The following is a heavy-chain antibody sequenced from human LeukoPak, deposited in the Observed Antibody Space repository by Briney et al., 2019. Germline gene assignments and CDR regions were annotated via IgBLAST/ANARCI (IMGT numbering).Heavy chain of an antibody. CDR2: ISNNGGNT. D-gene: IGHD3-22*01. V-gene: IGHV3-64*04. CDR1: GFTFSSYL. Sequence: PGGSLRLSCSASGFTFSSYLMHWVRQAPGKGLEYVSAISNNGGNTYFADSVKGRFTISRDSSKNTLYLQMNSLRAEDTAVYYCARVRSSGYYTTPSYFDYWGQGTLVTVSS. J-gene: IGHJ4*02. CDR3: ARVRSSGYYTTPSYFDY.